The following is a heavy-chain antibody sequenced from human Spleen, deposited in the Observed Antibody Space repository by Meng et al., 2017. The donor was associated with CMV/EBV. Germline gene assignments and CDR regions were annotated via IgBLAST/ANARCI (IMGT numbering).Heavy chain of an antibody. CDR3: ARAGKNKLISRWFDP. CDR2: FYYSGST. Sequence: GSIDSGGYYWSWIRPHPGKGLEWIASFYYSGSTYYNPSLKSRVTILSDMSKNQFSLKLTSVTAADTAVYYCARAGKNKLISRWFDPWGQGTLVTVSS. J-gene: IGHJ5*02. D-gene: IGHD1/OR15-1a*01. V-gene: IGHV4-31*02. CDR1: GSIDSGGYY.